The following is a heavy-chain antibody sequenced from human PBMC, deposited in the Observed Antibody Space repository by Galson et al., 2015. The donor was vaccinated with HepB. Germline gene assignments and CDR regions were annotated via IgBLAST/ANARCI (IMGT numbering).Heavy chain of an antibody. Sequence: SLRLSCAASGFTFNNHGMNWVRQAPGKGLEWLATTRNNVINAYYEDSVRGRFTVSRDNSKNLLYLQMNSLRVEDAARYYCARHSTRHQWDYCFQLALVTVSS. CDR1: GFTFNNHG. CDR3: ARHSTRHQWDY. V-gene: IGHV3-33*08. D-gene: IGHD6-19*01. J-gene: IGHJ4*02. CDR2: TRNNVINA.